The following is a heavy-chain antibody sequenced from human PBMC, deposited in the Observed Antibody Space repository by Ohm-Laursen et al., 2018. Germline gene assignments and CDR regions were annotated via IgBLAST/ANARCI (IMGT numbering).Heavy chain of an antibody. V-gene: IGHV1-8*02. CDR3: ARGTYYDFSV. CDR2: MNPNSGNT. CDR1: GYTFTGYY. J-gene: IGHJ6*02. D-gene: IGHD3-3*01. Sequence: SVKVSCKASGYTFTGYYLHWVRQAPGQGLEWMGWMNPNSGNTGYAQKFQGRVTMTRNTSISTAYMELSSLRSEDTAVYYCARGTYYDFSVWGQGTTVTVSS.